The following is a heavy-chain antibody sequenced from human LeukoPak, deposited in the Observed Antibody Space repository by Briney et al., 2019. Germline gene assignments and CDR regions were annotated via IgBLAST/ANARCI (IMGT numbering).Heavy chain of an antibody. CDR3: ARDLDWILFDY. V-gene: IGHV3-74*03. Sequence: GGSVRLSCAASGFTFSTYWMHWVRQAPGKGLVWVARIRPEGTTTAYADSVKGRFTISRDNAKNTLFLQMNSLSAEDTAVYYCARDLDWILFDYWGQGTLVTVSS. CDR2: IRPEGTTT. J-gene: IGHJ4*02. CDR1: GFTFSTYW. D-gene: IGHD3-9*01.